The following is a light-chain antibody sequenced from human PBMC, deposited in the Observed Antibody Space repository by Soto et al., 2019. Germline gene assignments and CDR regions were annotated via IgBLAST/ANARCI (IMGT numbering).Light chain of an antibody. Sequence: QSVLTQPPSVSGAPGQTVSISCTATSTNIWAGYGVHWYQQRPGTAPKLLIVGNTIRPSGVPDRLSASTSGTSASLAITGLQAEDEGDYYCQSYDSPLSARYVFGTGTKVTVL. J-gene: IGLJ1*01. CDR3: QSYDSPLSARYV. V-gene: IGLV1-40*01. CDR1: STNIWAGYG. CDR2: GNT.